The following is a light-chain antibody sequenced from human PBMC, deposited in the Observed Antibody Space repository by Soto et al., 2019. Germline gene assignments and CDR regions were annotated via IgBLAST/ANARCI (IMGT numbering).Light chain of an antibody. CDR3: TATDDRLTGPV. J-gene: IGLJ2*01. CDR1: SXNIETNL. V-gene: IGLV1-47*02. Sequence: QSVLTQPHSASGTPGQRVTISCSGSSXNIETNLVHWYQHLPGASPRLLIFNNDQRPSGVPDRFSASKSGTSASLAISGLRSEDEADYYCTATDDRLTGPVFGGGTKVTVL. CDR2: NND.